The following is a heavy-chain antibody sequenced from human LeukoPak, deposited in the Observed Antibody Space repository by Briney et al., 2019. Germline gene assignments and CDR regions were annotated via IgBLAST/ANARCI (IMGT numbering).Heavy chain of an antibody. CDR3: ARAGGSNNYYPVDF. V-gene: IGHV3-74*01. J-gene: IGHJ4*02. CDR1: GFTFSNYW. CDR2: IKGDGSDT. Sequence: PGGSLRLSCTASGFTFSNYWMHWVRQAPGKGLVWVSRIKGDGSDTNYADSVKGRFTISRDNPQNTLYLQMNTLRAEDTAVYYCARAGGSNNYYPVDFWGQGTLVTVSS. D-gene: IGHD3-22*01.